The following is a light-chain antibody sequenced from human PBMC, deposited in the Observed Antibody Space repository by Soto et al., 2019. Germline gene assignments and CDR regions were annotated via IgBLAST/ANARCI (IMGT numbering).Light chain of an antibody. Sequence: DIQMTQSPSTLSASVGDRVTITCRASQSISSWLAWYQQKPGKAPKLLIYDASSLESGVPSRFSDSGSGTEFTLTNSSLQPDDFATYYCQQYNSYPWTFGQGTKVEIK. J-gene: IGKJ1*01. V-gene: IGKV1-5*01. CDR2: DAS. CDR1: QSISSW. CDR3: QQYNSYPWT.